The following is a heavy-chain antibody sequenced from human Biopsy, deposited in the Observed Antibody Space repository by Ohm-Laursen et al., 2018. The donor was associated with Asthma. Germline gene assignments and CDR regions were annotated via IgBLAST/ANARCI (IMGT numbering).Heavy chain of an antibody. V-gene: IGHV1-69*01. CDR3: ARCQVGYSSGWSLLLKKIYYSGMDV. Sequence: SSVKVSCKAPGGTFSNFAISWVRQAPGQGLEWLGGIMTAFGTTNYAQKFQGRVTITADESTSTAYIEVTSLRSEDTAIYYCARCQVGYSSGWSLLLKKIYYSGMDVWGQGTAVTVSS. J-gene: IGHJ6*02. CDR1: GGTFSNFA. D-gene: IGHD6-19*01. CDR2: IMTAFGTT.